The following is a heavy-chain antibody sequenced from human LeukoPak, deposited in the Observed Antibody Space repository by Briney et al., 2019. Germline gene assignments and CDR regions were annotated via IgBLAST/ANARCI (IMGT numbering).Heavy chain of an antibody. D-gene: IGHD2-2*01. CDR3: ARDLGYCSSTSCYSLNWFDP. Sequence: SVKVSCKASGGTFISYAISWVRQAPGQGLEWMGGIIPIFGTANYAQKFQGRVTITADESTSTAYMELSSLRSEDTAVYYCARDLGYCSSTSCYSLNWFDPWGQGTLVTVPS. CDR1: GGTFISYA. V-gene: IGHV1-69*13. CDR2: IIPIFGTA. J-gene: IGHJ5*02.